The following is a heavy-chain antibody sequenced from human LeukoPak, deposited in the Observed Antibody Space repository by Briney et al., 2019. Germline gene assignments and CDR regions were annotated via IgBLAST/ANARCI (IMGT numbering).Heavy chain of an antibody. J-gene: IGHJ5*02. D-gene: IGHD6-13*01. CDR1: GFTFSSYE. V-gene: IGHV3-48*03. Sequence: PGGSLRLSCAASGFTFSSYEMNWVRQAPGKGLEWVSFISSSGSAIHYADSVRGRFTISRDNAKNSLYLQMSRLRAEDTAVYYCARVGYSSSWYSLEYGGWFDPWGQGTLVTVSS. CDR3: ARVGYSSSWYSLEYGGWFDP. CDR2: ISSSGSAI.